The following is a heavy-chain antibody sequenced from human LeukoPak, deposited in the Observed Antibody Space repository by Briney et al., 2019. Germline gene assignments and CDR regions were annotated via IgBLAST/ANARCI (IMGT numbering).Heavy chain of an antibody. CDR3: ARANGEYDY. D-gene: IGHD4-17*01. Sequence: PGGSLRLSCAASGFTFSSYEMNWVRQAPGKGLEWVSYISSSGSTIYYADSVKGRFTISRDNAKNSLYLQMNSLRAEDMAVYYCARANGEYDYWGQGTLVTVSS. J-gene: IGHJ4*02. V-gene: IGHV3-48*03. CDR1: GFTFSSYE. CDR2: ISSSGSTI.